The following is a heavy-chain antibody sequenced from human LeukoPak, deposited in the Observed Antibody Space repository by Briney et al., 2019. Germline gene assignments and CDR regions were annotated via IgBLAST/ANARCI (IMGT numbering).Heavy chain of an antibody. CDR3: AKHSPGLTVVPAAQFDY. J-gene: IGHJ4*02. Sequence: GGSLRLSCAVSGSTFSGYAMSWVREAPGRGVEWVSAFSGSGGSTYYADSVKGRFTISRDNSKNTLYLQMNSLRAEDTAVYYCAKHSPGLTVVPAAQFDYWGQGTLVTVSS. V-gene: IGHV3-23*01. CDR2: FSGSGGST. D-gene: IGHD2-2*01. CDR1: GSTFSGYA.